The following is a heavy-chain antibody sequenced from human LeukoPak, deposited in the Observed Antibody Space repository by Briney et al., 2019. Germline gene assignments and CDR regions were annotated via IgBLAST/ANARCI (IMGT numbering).Heavy chain of an antibody. J-gene: IGHJ3*01. Sequence: GGSLRLSCAASGLTFSDYARHWVRQAPGKRLEWVAVLSYGGTNKYYADSVKGRFTISRDNSKNTMFLQMNSLRAEDTAVYHCARDRSGYANDAFDFWGQGTMVTVSS. CDR1: GLTFSDYA. CDR2: LSYGGTNK. D-gene: IGHD3-3*01. V-gene: IGHV3-30-3*01. CDR3: ARDRSGYANDAFDF.